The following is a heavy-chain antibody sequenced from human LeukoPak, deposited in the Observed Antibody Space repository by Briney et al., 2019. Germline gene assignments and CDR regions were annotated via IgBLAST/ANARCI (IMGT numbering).Heavy chain of an antibody. J-gene: IGHJ5*02. Sequence: SGGSLRLSCAASGFIFSNYGMHWVRQAPGKGLEWVAFIRYDESNKFYADSVKGRFTISRDNSKNILFLQMNSLRAEDTAVYYCATMQWLEGVDWFDXWGRGTLVTV. CDR1: GFIFSNYG. CDR3: ATMQWLEGVDWFDX. V-gene: IGHV3-30*02. CDR2: IRYDESNK. D-gene: IGHD6-19*01.